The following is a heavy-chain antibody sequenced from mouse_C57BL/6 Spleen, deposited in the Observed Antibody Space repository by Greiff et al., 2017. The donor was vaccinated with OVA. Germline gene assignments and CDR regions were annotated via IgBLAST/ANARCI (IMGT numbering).Heavy chain of an antibody. CDR1: GYAFSSYW. V-gene: IGHV1-80*01. J-gene: IGHJ3*01. CDR3: VYYGYDEGFAY. Sequence: QVQLKQSGAELVKPGASVKISCKASGYAFSSYWMNWVKQRPGKGLEWIGQIYPGDGDTNYNGKFKGKATLTADKSSSTAYMQLSSLTSEDSAVYFCVYYGYDEGFAYWGQGTLVTVSA. D-gene: IGHD2-2*01. CDR2: IYPGDGDT.